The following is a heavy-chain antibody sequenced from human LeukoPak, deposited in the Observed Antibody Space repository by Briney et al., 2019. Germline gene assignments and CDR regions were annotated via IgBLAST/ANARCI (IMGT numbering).Heavy chain of an antibody. CDR1: GFTFGSYS. J-gene: IGHJ4*02. CDR3: ARNLISDGNDY. Sequence: GGSLRLSCAASGFTFGSYSMNWVRQAPGKGLEWVSVIYNGGSTYYADSVKGRFTISRDNSKNTLYLQMNSLRAEDTAVYYCARNLISDGNDYWGQGTLVTVSS. D-gene: IGHD3/OR15-3a*01. V-gene: IGHV3-66*01. CDR2: IYNGGST.